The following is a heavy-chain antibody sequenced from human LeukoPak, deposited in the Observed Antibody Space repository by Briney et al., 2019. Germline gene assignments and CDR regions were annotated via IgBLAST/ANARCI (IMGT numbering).Heavy chain of an antibody. D-gene: IGHD3-22*01. CDR3: ARDLAYYYDTSGYPPGI. CDR1: GFTFSSYG. CDR2: ISYDGSNK. V-gene: IGHV3-30*03. Sequence: GGSLRLSCAASGFTFSSYGIHWVRQAPGKGLEWVAVISYDGSNKYYADSVKGRFTISRDNSKSTLYLQINSLRAEDTAVYYCARDLAYYYDTSGYPPGIWGPGTLVTVSS. J-gene: IGHJ4*02.